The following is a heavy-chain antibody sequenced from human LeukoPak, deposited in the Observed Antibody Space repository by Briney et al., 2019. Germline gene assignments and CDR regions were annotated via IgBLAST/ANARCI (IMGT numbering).Heavy chain of an antibody. D-gene: IGHD2-8*01. CDR3: ATPMDYFDY. Sequence: PGGSLRLSCAASGFTVSSNYMSWVRQAPGKGLEWVSAISGSGTNTYYADSVKGRVTISRDNSKNTLYLRVNSLRADDTAVYYCATPMDYFDYWGQGILVTVSS. CDR2: ISGSGTNT. J-gene: IGHJ4*02. V-gene: IGHV3-23*01. CDR1: GFTVSSNY.